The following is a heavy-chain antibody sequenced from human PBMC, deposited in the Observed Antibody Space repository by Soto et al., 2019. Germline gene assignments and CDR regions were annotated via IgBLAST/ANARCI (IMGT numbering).Heavy chain of an antibody. J-gene: IGHJ4*02. D-gene: IGHD6-19*01. Sequence: GESLKISCKGSGYSFTSYWIGWVRQMPGKGLERMGIIYPGDSDTRYSPSFQGQVTISADRSITTTYLQWSSLKASDTAIYYCARLFDTGGWYDYWGQGTLVTVSS. V-gene: IGHV5-51*01. CDR2: IYPGDSDT. CDR3: ARLFDTGGWYDY. CDR1: GYSFTSYW.